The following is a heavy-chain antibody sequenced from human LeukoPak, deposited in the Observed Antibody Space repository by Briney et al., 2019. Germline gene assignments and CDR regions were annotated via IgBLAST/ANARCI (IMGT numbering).Heavy chain of an antibody. V-gene: IGHV3-13*01. CDR3: AKGYYDKDY. D-gene: IGHD3-22*01. Sequence: GGSLRLSCAASGFTFSSYDMHWVRQATGKGLEWVSGIGIAGDTYYRGSAKGRFTISRENAKNSLYLQMNSLRAEDTAVYYCAKGYYDKDYWGQGTLVTVSS. J-gene: IGHJ4*02. CDR1: GFTFSSYD. CDR2: IGIAGDT.